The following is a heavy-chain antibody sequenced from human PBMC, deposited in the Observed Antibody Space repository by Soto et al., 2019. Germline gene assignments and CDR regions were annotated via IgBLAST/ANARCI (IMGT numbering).Heavy chain of an antibody. CDR3: ARGPYWGGDCSQNWCGP. Sequence: QVQLVQSGAEVKKPGSSVKVSCKASGGTFSSYAISWVRQAPGQGIEWMGGIIPIFGTANYAQKFQGRVTITADESTRTAYMELSSLSSEDTAVYYCARGPYWGGDCSQNWCGPWGQGTLVTVSS. V-gene: IGHV1-69*01. J-gene: IGHJ5*02. CDR1: GGTFSSYA. D-gene: IGHD2-21*02. CDR2: IIPIFGTA.